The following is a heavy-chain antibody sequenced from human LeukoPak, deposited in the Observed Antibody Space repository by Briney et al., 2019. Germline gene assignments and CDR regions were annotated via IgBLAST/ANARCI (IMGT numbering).Heavy chain of an antibody. CDR2: IYYSGST. Sequence: SQTLSLTCTVSGGSISSGDYYWGWIRQPPGKGLEWIGSIYYSGSTYYNPSLKSRVTISVDTSKNQFSLKLSSVTAADTAVYYCARRGIGTARRALDYWGQGTLVTVSS. D-gene: IGHD6-6*01. V-gene: IGHV4-39*01. CDR3: ARRGIGTARRALDY. CDR1: GGSISSGDYY. J-gene: IGHJ4*02.